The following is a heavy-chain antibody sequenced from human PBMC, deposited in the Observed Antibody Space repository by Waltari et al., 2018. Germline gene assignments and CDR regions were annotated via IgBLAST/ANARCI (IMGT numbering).Heavy chain of an antibody. J-gene: IGHJ3*02. D-gene: IGHD3-10*01. CDR3: ARDRGWSSLGAFDI. CDR1: GFTFSSYW. CDR2: IKQDGSEK. Sequence: EVQLVESGGGLVQPGGSLRLSCAASGFTFSSYWMSWVRQAPGKGLEWVANIKQDGSEKYYVDSVKGRFTISRDNAKNSLYLQMNSLRAEDTAVYYCARDRGWSSLGAFDIWGQGTMVTVSS. V-gene: IGHV3-7*01.